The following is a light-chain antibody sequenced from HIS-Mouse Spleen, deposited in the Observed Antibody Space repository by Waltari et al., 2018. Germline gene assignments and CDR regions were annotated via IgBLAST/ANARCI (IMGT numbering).Light chain of an antibody. CDR2: DDS. V-gene: IGLV3-21*02. CDR1: NIGSNS. Sequence: SYVLTQPPSVSVAPGQTARITCGGNNIGSNSVQWYQQKPGQAPVLVVYDDSDRPSGIPERFSGSNSGNTATLTISRVEAGDEADYYCQVWDSSSDRVFGTGTKVTVL. CDR3: QVWDSSSDRV. J-gene: IGLJ1*01.